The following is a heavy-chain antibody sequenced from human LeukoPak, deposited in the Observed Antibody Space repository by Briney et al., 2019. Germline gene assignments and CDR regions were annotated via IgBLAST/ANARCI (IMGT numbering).Heavy chain of an antibody. V-gene: IGHV5-51*01. Sequence: HGESLKISCKGSGYSFTSYWIGWVRQMPGKGLEWMGIIYPGDSDTRYSPSFQGQVTISADKSISTAYLQWSSLKASDTAMYYCARHGRYYDILTGYYKGGNWFDPWGQGTLVTVSS. CDR2: IYPGDSDT. D-gene: IGHD3-9*01. CDR1: GYSFTSYW. CDR3: ARHGRYYDILTGYYKGGNWFDP. J-gene: IGHJ5*02.